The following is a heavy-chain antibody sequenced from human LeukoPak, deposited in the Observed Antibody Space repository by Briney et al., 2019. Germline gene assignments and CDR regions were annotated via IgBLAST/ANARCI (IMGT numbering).Heavy chain of an antibody. J-gene: IGHJ4*02. CDR1: GFTFSDYY. CDR3: ARVRAAMGPFDY. V-gene: IGHV3-11*03. D-gene: IGHD3-10*01. CDR2: ISSSTSYT. Sequence: GGSLRLSCAASGFTFSDYYMSWIRQAQGKGLEWVSYISSSTSYTNYADSVKGRFTISRDNAKNSLYLQMNSLRAEDTAVYYCARVRAAMGPFDYWGQVTLVTVSS.